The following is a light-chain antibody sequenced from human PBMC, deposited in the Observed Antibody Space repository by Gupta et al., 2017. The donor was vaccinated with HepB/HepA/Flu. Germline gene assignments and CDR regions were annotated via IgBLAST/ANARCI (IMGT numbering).Light chain of an antibody. V-gene: IGLV3-9*01. Sequence: SYELTQPPSVSVAVGQTARLPCGGNSIGSIKVHCYQQRPGQGPVLVINRDSNRPSEIPERFSGSNSGNTATLTISRAQAGDEADDYCQRWDNTTAHVVFGGGTNLTVL. J-gene: IGLJ2*01. CDR3: QRWDNTTAHVV. CDR2: RDS. CDR1: SIGSIK.